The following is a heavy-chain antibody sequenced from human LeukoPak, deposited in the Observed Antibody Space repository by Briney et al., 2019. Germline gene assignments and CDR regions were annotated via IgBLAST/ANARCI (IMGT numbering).Heavy chain of an antibody. CDR3: ARDQKVGATPYFGVDV. D-gene: IGHD1-26*01. CDR1: GYTFTSYA. V-gene: IGHV1-69*06. Sequence: ASVKVSCKASGYTFTSYAMHWVRQAPGQGLEWMGRIIPMFGTVNYEQKFQGRVTIIADKFTSTAYMELSSLRFEDTAMYYCARDQKVGATPYFGVDVWGQGTTVTVSS. J-gene: IGHJ6*02. CDR2: IIPMFGTV.